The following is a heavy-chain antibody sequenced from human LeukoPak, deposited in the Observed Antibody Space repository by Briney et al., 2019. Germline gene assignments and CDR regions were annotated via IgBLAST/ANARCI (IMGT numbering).Heavy chain of an antibody. J-gene: IGHJ4*02. Sequence: PGRSLRLSCAAYGFTFSSYAMHWVRQAQGKGLAWVAVISYDGSNKYYADSVKGRFTISRDNSKNTLYLQMNSLRAEDTALYYCARDHCSSTSCYPNTAIDYWGQGTLVTVSS. V-gene: IGHV3-30-3*01. CDR3: ARDHCSSTSCYPNTAIDY. D-gene: IGHD2-2*01. CDR2: ISYDGSNK. CDR1: GFTFSSYA.